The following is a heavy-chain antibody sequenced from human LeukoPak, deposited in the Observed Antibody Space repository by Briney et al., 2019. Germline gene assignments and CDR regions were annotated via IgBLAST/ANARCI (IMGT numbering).Heavy chain of an antibody. CDR2: IISSGSTI. D-gene: IGHD3-22*01. Sequence: GGSLRLSCAASGFTFSDYYMSWIRQAPGKGLEWVSYIISSGSTIYYADSVKGRFTISRDNAKNSLYLQMNSLRAEDTAVCYCARGKRITMIVVPSFDYWGQGTLVTVSS. V-gene: IGHV3-11*04. CDR1: GFTFSDYY. CDR3: ARGKRITMIVVPSFDY. J-gene: IGHJ4*02.